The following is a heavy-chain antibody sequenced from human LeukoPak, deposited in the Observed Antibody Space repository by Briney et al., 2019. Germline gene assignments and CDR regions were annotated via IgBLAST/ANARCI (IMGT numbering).Heavy chain of an antibody. CDR3: ATATRGGYYDH. CDR1: GFSFSSYD. CDR2: IGTAGDT. Sequence: GGSLRLSRAASGFSFSSYDLHWVRQRKGESPEWVSAIGTAGDTYYPGSVKGRFTISRENAKNSLYLQMTSLEVGDTAVYYCATATRGGYYDHWGQGTLVTVSS. J-gene: IGHJ5*02. V-gene: IGHV3-13*01. D-gene: IGHD3-22*01.